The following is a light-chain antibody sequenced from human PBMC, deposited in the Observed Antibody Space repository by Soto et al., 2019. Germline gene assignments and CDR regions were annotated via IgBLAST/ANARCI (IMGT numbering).Light chain of an antibody. Sequence: DIVMTQSPLSLPVTPGEPASISCRSSQSLLHSNGYNYLDWYLQKPGQSPQLLIYLGSNRASGXPXRXSGSGSGTDFTLKISRVEAEDVGVYYCMQALQTPPYTFGQGTKLEIK. CDR1: QSLLHSNGYNY. CDR3: MQALQTPPYT. J-gene: IGKJ2*01. CDR2: LGS. V-gene: IGKV2-28*01.